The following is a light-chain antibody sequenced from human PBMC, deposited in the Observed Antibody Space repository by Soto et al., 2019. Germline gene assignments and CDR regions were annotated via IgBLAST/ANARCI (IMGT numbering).Light chain of an antibody. CDR1: RSDVGAYNY. J-gene: IGLJ1*01. CDR2: EVT. CDR3: SSFTSRFTFV. V-gene: IGLV2-14*01. Sequence: LTQPASVSGPPGQSIAISCTGTRSDVGAYNYVSWYQQHPGKAPKLMISEVTNRPSGVSDRFSGSKSGNTASLTISGLQAEDEADYYCSSFTSRFTFVFGTGTKVTVL.